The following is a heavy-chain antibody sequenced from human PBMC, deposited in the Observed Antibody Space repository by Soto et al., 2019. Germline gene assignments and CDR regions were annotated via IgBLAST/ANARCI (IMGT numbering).Heavy chain of an antibody. D-gene: IGHD1-1*01. V-gene: IGHV3-23*01. CDR2: ISGSGEMT. CDR3: ARSEMTYNWND. J-gene: IGHJ4*02. CDR1: GFTFRGDA. Sequence: GGSLRLSCAASGFTFRGDAMSWVRQAPGKGLEWVSSISGSGEMTHYAESVKGRFTISRDNSKNTLYLQMESLRAEDTALYYCARSEMTYNWNDWGQGTLVTVSS.